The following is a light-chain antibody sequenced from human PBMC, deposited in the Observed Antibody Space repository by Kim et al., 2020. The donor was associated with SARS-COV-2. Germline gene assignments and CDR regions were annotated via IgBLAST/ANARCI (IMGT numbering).Light chain of an antibody. J-gene: IGLJ2*01. CDR2: EVT. CDR3: SSYAGSKNSVI. CDR1: SSDVGGYNY. Sequence: QSALTQPPSASGSPGQSVTISCTGTSSDVGGYNYVSWYQQHPGKAPKLVIYEVTKRPSGVPDRFSGSKSGNTASLTVSGLQAEDEAHYYCSSYAGSKNSVIFGGGTQLTVL. V-gene: IGLV2-8*01.